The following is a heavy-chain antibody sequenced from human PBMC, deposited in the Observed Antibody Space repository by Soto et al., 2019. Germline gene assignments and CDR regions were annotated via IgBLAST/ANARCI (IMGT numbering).Heavy chain of an antibody. CDR1: GDSISNLDYF. Sequence: SETLSLTCSVSGDSISNLDYFWAWIRQPPGQALEYIGYIYKSATTYYNPSFESRVAISVDTSKSQFSLNVTPVTAADTAVYFCARGRYCLTGRCFPNWFDSWGQGAPVTVSS. J-gene: IGHJ5*01. V-gene: IGHV4-30-4*01. CDR3: ARGRYCLTGRCFPNWFDS. CDR2: IYKSATT. D-gene: IGHD7-27*01.